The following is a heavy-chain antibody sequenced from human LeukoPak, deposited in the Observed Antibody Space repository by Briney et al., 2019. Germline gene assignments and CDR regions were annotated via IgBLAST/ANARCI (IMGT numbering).Heavy chain of an antibody. CDR1: GGSISSYY. V-gene: IGHV4-59*01. D-gene: IGHD2-15*01. J-gene: IGHJ3*02. CDR3: ARDLAAHDAFDI. CDR2: IYYSGST. Sequence: SETLSLTCTVSGGSISSYYWSWIRQPPGKGLEWIGYIYYSGSTNYNPSLKSRVTISVDTSKNQFSLKLRSVTAADTAVYYCARDLAAHDAFDIWGQGTMVTVSS.